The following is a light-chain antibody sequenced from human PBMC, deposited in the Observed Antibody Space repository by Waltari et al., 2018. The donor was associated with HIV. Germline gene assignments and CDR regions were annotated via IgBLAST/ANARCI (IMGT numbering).Light chain of an antibody. Sequence: HSVLTQPASMSGSLGQSITIPCLGSSNDVGGFHHVSWYQQSPDKAPRLVSYDVSNRPAGVSGRFSGSKSGSAASLTISGLHPEDEADYYCCSYSSSGTVLFGGGTRLTVL. CDR3: CSYSSSGTVL. V-gene: IGLV2-14*03. J-gene: IGLJ2*01. CDR2: DVS. CDR1: SNDVGGFHH.